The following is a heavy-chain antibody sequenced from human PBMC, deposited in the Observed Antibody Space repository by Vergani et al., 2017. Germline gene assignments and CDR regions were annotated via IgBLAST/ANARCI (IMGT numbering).Heavy chain of an antibody. J-gene: IGHJ5*02. CDR3: AKEAGTRGGFWFDP. Sequence: EVQLVESGGGLVQPGRSLRLSCAASGFTFDDYAMHWVRQAPGKGLEWVSGISWNSGSIGYADSVKGRFTISRDNAKNSLYLQMNSLRAEDTALYYCAKEAGTRGGFWFDPWGQGTLVTVSS. V-gene: IGHV3-9*01. CDR2: ISWNSGSI. CDR1: GFTFDDYA. D-gene: IGHD6-13*01.